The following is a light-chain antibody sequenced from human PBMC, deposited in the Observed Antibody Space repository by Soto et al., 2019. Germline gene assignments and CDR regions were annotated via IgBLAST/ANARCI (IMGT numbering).Light chain of an antibody. Sequence: EIVLTQSPGALSLSPGETATLSCRASQSVSSNYVAWFHQKPGQAPRLLIYGASSRATGVPDRFSASGSGTDFTLTISRLEPEDFAVYYCQQRSNWPITLGQGTRLEIK. CDR3: QQRSNWPIT. J-gene: IGKJ5*01. CDR1: QSVSSNY. V-gene: IGKV3D-20*02. CDR2: GAS.